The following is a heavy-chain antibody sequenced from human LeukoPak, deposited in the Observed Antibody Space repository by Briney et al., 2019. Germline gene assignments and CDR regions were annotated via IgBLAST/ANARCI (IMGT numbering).Heavy chain of an antibody. Sequence: PGGSLRLSCAASGFTFSNYNMNWVRQAPGKGLEWVSSISSGSSYIYYADSVEGRFTISRDNAKNSLYLQMNSLRAEDTAVYYCARGAYCSGGSCWGSDYWGQGTLVTVSS. CDR3: ARGAYCSGGSCWGSDY. V-gene: IGHV3-21*01. J-gene: IGHJ4*02. CDR1: GFTFSNYN. CDR2: ISSGSSYI. D-gene: IGHD2-15*01.